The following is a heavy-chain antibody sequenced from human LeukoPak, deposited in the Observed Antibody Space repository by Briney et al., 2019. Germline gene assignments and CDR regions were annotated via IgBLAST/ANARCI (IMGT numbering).Heavy chain of an antibody. Sequence: ASVKVSCKASGYTFTGYYMHWVRQAPGQGLEWMGWINPNSGGTNYAQKFQGRVTMTRNTSISTAYMELSSLRSEDTAVYYCARVRSYDYYYYYMDVWGKGTTVTVSS. CDR2: INPNSGGT. CDR1: GYTFTGYY. CDR3: ARVRSYDYYYYYMDV. J-gene: IGHJ6*03. D-gene: IGHD1-26*01. V-gene: IGHV1-2*02.